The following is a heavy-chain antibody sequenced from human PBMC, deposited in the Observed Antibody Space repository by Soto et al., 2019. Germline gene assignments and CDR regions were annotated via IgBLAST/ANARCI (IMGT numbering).Heavy chain of an antibody. J-gene: IGHJ4*02. CDR1: GYTFTGYY. Sequence: QVQLVQSGAEVKKPGASVKVSCKASGYTFTGYYMHWVRQAPGQGLEWMGWINPNSGGTKSAQKFQGRVTMTRDTSISTAYMELSRLRSDDTAVSYCPRRKGDYYDSSGYLYYFDYWGQGTLVTVSS. CDR3: PRRKGDYYDSSGYLYYFDY. CDR2: INPNSGGT. D-gene: IGHD3-22*01. V-gene: IGHV1-2*02.